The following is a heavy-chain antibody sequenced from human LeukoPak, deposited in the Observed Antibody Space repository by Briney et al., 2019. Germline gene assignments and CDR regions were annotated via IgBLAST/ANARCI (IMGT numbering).Heavy chain of an antibody. J-gene: IGHJ4*02. CDR1: GFTFSSYW. Sequence: GGSLRLSCAVSGFTFSSYWMSWVRQAPGKGLEWVANIKQDGNEKYYVDSVKGRFTISRDNAKNPLYLQINSLRAEDTAVYYCARASIYRITMVRGAHLTDYWGQGTLVTVSS. V-gene: IGHV3-7*01. CDR3: ARASIYRITMVRGAHLTDY. D-gene: IGHD3-10*01. CDR2: IKQDGNEK.